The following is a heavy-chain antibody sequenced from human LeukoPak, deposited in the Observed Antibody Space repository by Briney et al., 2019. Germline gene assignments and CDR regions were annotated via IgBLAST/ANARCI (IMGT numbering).Heavy chain of an antibody. CDR2: TRYDATKK. Sequence: GGSLRLSCAVSGFTFNIYGMHWVRQAPGKGLEWVAFTRYDATKKYYADSVKDRFTISRDDSKNTIYLQMNSLRAEDTAVYYCAKVSYCSSTSCDPSDYWGQGTLVTVSS. CDR1: GFTFNIYG. CDR3: AKVSYCSSTSCDPSDY. J-gene: IGHJ4*02. D-gene: IGHD2-2*01. V-gene: IGHV3-30*02.